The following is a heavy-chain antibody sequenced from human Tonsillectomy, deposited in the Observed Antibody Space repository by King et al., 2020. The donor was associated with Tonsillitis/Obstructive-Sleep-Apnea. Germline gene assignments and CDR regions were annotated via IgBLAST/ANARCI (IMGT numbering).Heavy chain of an antibody. Sequence: VQLVESWGGLVQPGRSLRLSCKASGFTFGDYAMSWVRQAPGKGLEWVGFIRSKAYGGTTDYAASVKGRFTISRDDSKSIAYLQMNSLKTEDTAVYYCTRDRTSNDFWSGYDLDYWGQGTLVTVSS. D-gene: IGHD3-3*01. CDR1: GFTFGDYA. V-gene: IGHV3-49*04. CDR2: IRSKAYGGTT. J-gene: IGHJ4*02. CDR3: TRDRTSNDFWSGYDLDY.